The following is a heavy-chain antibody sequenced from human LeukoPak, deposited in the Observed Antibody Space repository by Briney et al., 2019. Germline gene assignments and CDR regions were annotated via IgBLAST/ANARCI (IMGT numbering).Heavy chain of an antibody. D-gene: IGHD3-9*01. CDR2: IYSGGST. CDR1: GFTVSSNY. Sequence: GGSLRLSCAASGFTVSSNYMSWVRQAPGKGLEWVSVIYSGGSTYYADSVKGRFTISRDNSKNTLYLQMNSLRAEDTAVYYCARRPGAYYDVLTGYYRPIRGDSGYWGQGTLVTVSS. CDR3: ARRPGAYYDVLTGYYRPIRGDSGY. V-gene: IGHV3-66*04. J-gene: IGHJ1*01.